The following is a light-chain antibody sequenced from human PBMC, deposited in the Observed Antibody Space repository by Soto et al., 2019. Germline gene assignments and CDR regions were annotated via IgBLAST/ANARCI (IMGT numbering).Light chain of an antibody. CDR3: QQSYNTPYT. V-gene: IGKV1-39*01. CDR2: GSL. J-gene: IGKJ2*01. CDR1: QSISSF. Sequence: DIQMTQSPSSLSVSVGDRVTITCRASQSISSFLHWYQQKPGKAPKLLIYGSLNVQSGVPSRFSGSGPERDFTLTISGLQTEDFATLYCQQSYNTPYTVGQGTKVEIK.